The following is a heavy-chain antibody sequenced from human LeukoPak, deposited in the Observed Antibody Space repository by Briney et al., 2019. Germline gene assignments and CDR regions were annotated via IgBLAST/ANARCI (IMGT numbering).Heavy chain of an antibody. CDR2: INHSGST. D-gene: IGHD4-23*01. V-gene: IGHV4-34*01. J-gene: IGHJ2*01. CDR1: GGSFSGYY. CDR3: ARGGNSPTDYWYFDL. Sequence: SETLSLTCAVYGGSFSGYYWSWIRQPPGKGLEWIGEINHSGSTNYNPSLKSRVTISVDTSKNQFSLKLSSVTAADTAVYYCARGGNSPTDYWYFDLWGRGTLVTVSS.